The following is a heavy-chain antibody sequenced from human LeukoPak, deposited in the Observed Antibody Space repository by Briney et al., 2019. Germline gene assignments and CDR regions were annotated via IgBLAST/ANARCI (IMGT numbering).Heavy chain of an antibody. CDR1: GYTFTSYG. J-gene: IGHJ3*02. Sequence: ASVKVSCKASGYTFTSYGISWVRQAPGQGLEWMGWISAYNGNTNYAQKLQGRVTMTTDTSTSTAYMELRSLRSDDTAVYYCARELCSGVSCYLGLGAFDIWGQGTMVTVSS. CDR3: ARELCSGVSCYLGLGAFDI. D-gene: IGHD2-15*01. V-gene: IGHV1-18*01. CDR2: ISAYNGNT.